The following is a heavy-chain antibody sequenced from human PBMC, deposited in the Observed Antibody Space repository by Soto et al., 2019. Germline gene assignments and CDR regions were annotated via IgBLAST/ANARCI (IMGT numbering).Heavy chain of an antibody. CDR3: ARRFGGIFGVVITPYYYYGMDV. CDR2: IYYSGST. Sequence: SETLSLTCTVSGGSISSSSYYWGWIRQPPGKGLEWIGSIYYSGSTYYNPSLKSRVTISVDTSKNQFSLKLSSVTAADTAVYYCARRFGGIFGVVITPYYYYGMDVWGQGTTVTVSS. CDR1: GGSISSSSYY. D-gene: IGHD3-3*01. V-gene: IGHV4-39*01. J-gene: IGHJ6*02.